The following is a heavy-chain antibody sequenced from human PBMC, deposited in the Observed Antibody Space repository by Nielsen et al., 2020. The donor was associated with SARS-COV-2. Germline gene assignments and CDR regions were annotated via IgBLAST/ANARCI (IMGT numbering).Heavy chain of an antibody. D-gene: IGHD6-6*01. CDR1: GDSISSNTHY. V-gene: IGHV4-39*01. CDR3: ARRLAYSSSSGDFDS. J-gene: IGHJ4*02. CDR2: VHYSENT. Sequence: SETLSLTCTVSGDSISSNTHYWDWIRQPPGKGLEWLGSVHYSENTYYNPSLKSRVTISVDTPKNQVSLKLSSVTAADTAVYYCARRLAYSSSSGDFDSWGQGTLVTVSS.